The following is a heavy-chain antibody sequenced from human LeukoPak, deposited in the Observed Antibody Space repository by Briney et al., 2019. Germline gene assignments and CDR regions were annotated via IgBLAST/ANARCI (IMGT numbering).Heavy chain of an antibody. Sequence: ASVKVSCKASGGTFSSYTISWVRQAPGQGLEWMGRIIPILGIANYAQKFQGRGTITADKSTSTTYMELSSLRSEDTAVYYCAREDGRGGAEGEFDYWGQGTLVTVSS. CDR2: IIPILGIA. D-gene: IGHD3-16*01. J-gene: IGHJ4*02. CDR1: GGTFSSYT. CDR3: AREDGRGGAEGEFDY. V-gene: IGHV1-69*04.